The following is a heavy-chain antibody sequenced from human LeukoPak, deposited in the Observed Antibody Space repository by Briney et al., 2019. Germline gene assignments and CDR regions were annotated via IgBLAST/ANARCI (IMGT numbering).Heavy chain of an antibody. J-gene: IGHJ4*02. Sequence: GGSLRLSCAASGFTFSSYEMNWVRQAPGKGLEWVSYISSSGSTTYYADSVKGRFTISRDNAKNSLYLQMNSLRAEDTAVYYCARVCGSPHCGDYWGQGTLVTVSS. CDR3: ARVCGSPHCGDY. D-gene: IGHD1-26*01. CDR2: ISSSGSTT. CDR1: GFTFSSYE. V-gene: IGHV3-48*03.